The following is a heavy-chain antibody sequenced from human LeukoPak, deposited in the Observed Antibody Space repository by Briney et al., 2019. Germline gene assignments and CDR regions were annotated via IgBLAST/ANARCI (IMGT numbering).Heavy chain of an antibody. D-gene: IGHD3-9*01. CDR1: GFTFSNYN. CDR2: ISTSSSYI. V-gene: IGHV3-21*04. Sequence: GESLRLSCAVSGFTFSNYNMNWVRQAPGKGLEWVSFISTSSSYIYYADSVKGRFTISRDNAKNSLYLQMNSLRAEDTALYYCAKDRYDILTGPADYWGQGTLVTVSS. J-gene: IGHJ4*02. CDR3: AKDRYDILTGPADY.